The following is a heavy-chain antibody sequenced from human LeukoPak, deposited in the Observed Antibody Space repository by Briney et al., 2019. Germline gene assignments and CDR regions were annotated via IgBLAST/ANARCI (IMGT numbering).Heavy chain of an antibody. J-gene: IGHJ4*02. CDR2: INTNSGGT. Sequence: ASVKVSCKASGYSFTGYYMDWVRQASGQGLEWMGWINTNSGGTNYAQKFQGRVTMTRDTSISTAYMELSRLRPDDTAVYYCARDWGYFDSRGYCDYWGQGTLVTVSS. CDR3: ARDWGYFDSRGYCDY. CDR1: GYSFTGYY. V-gene: IGHV1-2*02. D-gene: IGHD3-22*01.